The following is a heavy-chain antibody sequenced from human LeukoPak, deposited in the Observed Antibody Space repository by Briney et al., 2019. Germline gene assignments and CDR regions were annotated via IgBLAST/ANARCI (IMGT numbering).Heavy chain of an antibody. V-gene: IGHV3-21*01. D-gene: IGHD2-2*01. CDR2: ISSSSSYI. CDR1: GFTFSSYS. CDR3: AREDIVVVPAATDSYYYYGMDV. Sequence: GGSLRLSCAASGFTFSSYSMNWVRQAPGKGLEWVSSISSSSSYIYYADSVKGRFTISRDNAKNSLYLQMNSLRAEDTAVYYCAREDIVVVPAATDSYYYYGMDVWGQGTTVTASS. J-gene: IGHJ6*02.